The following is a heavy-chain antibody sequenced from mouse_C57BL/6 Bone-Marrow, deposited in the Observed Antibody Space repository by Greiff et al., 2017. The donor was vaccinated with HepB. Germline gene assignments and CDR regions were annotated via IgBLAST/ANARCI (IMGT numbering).Heavy chain of an antibody. CDR1: GFTFSDYY. CDR2: INYDGSST. D-gene: IGHD1-1*01. J-gene: IGHJ4*01. Sequence: EVQVVESEGGLVQPGSSMKLSCTASGFTFSDYYMAWVRQVPEKGLEWVANINYDGSSTYYLDSLKSRFIISRDNAKNILYLQMSSLKSEDTATYYCARWYGSSYDAMDYWGQGTSVTVSS. V-gene: IGHV5-16*01. CDR3: ARWYGSSYDAMDY.